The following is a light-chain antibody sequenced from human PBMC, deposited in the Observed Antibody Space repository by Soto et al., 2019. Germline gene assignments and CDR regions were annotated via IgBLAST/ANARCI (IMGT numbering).Light chain of an antibody. CDR3: AAWDDSLSGFYV. CDR2: RND. V-gene: IGLV1-47*01. J-gene: IGLJ1*01. CDR1: SSNIGGNS. Sequence: QSVLTQPPSASGAPGQRVTISCSGSSSNIGGNSVSWYQQLPGTAPKLLIYRNDQRPSGVPDRFSGSKSGTSASLAISGLRSEDEADNYCAAWDDSLSGFYVFGTGTKVTVL.